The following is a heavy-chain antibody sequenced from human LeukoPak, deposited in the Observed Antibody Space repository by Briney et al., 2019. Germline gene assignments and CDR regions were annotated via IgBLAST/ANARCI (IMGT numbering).Heavy chain of an antibody. J-gene: IGHJ4*02. V-gene: IGHV1-18*01. CDR3: ARDGPFTPGRGDFDY. CDR2: ISAYNGNT. D-gene: IGHD3-10*01. Sequence: GASVKASCKASGYTFTSYGISWVRQAPGQGLEWMGWISAYNGNTNYAQKLQGRVTMTRDMSTSTVYMELSSLRSEDTAVYYCARDGPFTPGRGDFDYWGQGTLVTVSS. CDR1: GYTFTSYG.